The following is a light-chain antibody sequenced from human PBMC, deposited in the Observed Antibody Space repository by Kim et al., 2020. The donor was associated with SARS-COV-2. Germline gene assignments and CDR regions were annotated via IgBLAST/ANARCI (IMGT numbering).Light chain of an antibody. CDR3: QQYNNYRA. CDR1: QSSSDW. V-gene: IGKV1-5*03. J-gene: IGKJ1*01. CDR2: KAS. Sequence: SASVGDRVTITCRASQSSSDWLAWYQQKPGKAPKVLIYKASSLESGVPSRFSGSGSGIQFSLTISSLQPDDFATYYCQQYNNYRAFGQGTKVDIK.